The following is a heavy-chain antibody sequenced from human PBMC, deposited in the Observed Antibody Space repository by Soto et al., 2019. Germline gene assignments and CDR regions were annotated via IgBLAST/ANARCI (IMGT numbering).Heavy chain of an antibody. Sequence: GASVKVSCKDSGGLFSSFAISWVRQAPGQGLEWMGGIIPVFGTTNYAQKFQGRVTITADESTNTAYMELSSLPSDDTAMYYCARGGGPYVWFNEFWGQGTQVTVSS. CDR2: IIPVFGTT. D-gene: IGHD3-16*01. V-gene: IGHV1-69*13. J-gene: IGHJ4*02. CDR3: ARGGGPYVWFNEF. CDR1: GGLFSSFA.